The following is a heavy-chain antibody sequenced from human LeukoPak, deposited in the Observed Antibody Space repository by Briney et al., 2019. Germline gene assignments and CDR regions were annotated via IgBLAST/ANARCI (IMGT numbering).Heavy chain of an antibody. Sequence: PETLSLTPAVSGYSITSGYYWGWIRQPPGKGLKWIGIIYNSGSTYNNPSLKSRVTISVDTSKNQFSLKLSSVTAADTALYYCARSEGSFCSGANCHAFDIWGQGAMVTVSS. CDR2: IYNSGST. D-gene: IGHD2-15*01. J-gene: IGHJ3*02. V-gene: IGHV4-38-2*01. CDR3: ARSEGSFCSGANCHAFDI. CDR1: GYSITSGYY.